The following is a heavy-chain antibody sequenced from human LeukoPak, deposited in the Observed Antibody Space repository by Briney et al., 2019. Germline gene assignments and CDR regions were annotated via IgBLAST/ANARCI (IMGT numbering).Heavy chain of an antibody. CDR1: VFTFDDYG. CDR3: ARDNYYAFDY. J-gene: IGHJ4*02. D-gene: IGHD3-10*01. Sequence: PGGALRLSCAASVFTFDDYGMSWVRQALGKGLEWVSGINWNGGSTGYADSVKGRFTISRDNAKNSLYLQMNSLRAEDTALYYCARDNYYAFDYWGQGTLVTVSS. V-gene: IGHV3-20*04. CDR2: INWNGGST.